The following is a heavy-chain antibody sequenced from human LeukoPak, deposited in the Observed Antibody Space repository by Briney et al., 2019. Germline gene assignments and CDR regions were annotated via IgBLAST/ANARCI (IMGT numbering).Heavy chain of an antibody. D-gene: IGHD4-23*01. CDR3: ARGSILGGGNSGFYYYYYMDV. CDR2: IYHSGST. J-gene: IGHJ6*03. CDR1: GGSISSSNW. V-gene: IGHV4-4*02. Sequence: SGTLSLTCAVSGGSISSSNWWSWVRQPPGKGLEWIGEIYHSGSTNYNPSLKSRVTISVDKSKNQFSLKLSSVTAADTAVYYCARGSILGGGNSGFYYYYYMDVWGKGTTVTVSS.